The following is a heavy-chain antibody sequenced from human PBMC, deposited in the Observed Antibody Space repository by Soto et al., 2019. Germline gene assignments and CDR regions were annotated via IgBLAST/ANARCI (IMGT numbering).Heavy chain of an antibody. CDR3: AREHLGYCSSTSCYRDYFDY. CDR2: ISYDGSNK. V-gene: IGHV3-30-3*01. CDR1: GFTFSSYA. J-gene: IGHJ4*02. D-gene: IGHD2-2*01. Sequence: GGSLRLSCAASGFTFSSYAMHWVRQAPGKGLEWVAVISYDGSNKYYADYVKGRFIISRDNSKNTLYLQMNSLRAEDTAVYYCAREHLGYCSSTSCYRDYFDYWGQGTLVTVSS.